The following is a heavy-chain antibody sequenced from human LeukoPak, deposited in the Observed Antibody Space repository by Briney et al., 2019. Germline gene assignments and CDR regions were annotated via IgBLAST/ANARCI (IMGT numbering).Heavy chain of an antibody. J-gene: IGHJ4*02. Sequence: GASVKVSCKASGYTFTNYGISWVRQAPGQGLEWMGWISAYNANTNSAQKLQGRVTMTTDTSTSTAYMELRSLRSDDTAVYYCARDFRSFEMATIYGYWGQGTLVTVSS. CDR3: ARDFRSFEMATIYGY. CDR1: GYTFTNYG. V-gene: IGHV1-18*01. CDR2: ISAYNANT. D-gene: IGHD5-24*01.